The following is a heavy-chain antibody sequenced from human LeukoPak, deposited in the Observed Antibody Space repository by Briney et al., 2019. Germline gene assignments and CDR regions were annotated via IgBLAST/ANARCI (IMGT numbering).Heavy chain of an antibody. D-gene: IGHD1/OR15-1a*01. Sequence: SETLSLTCAVYGGSFSDYYWSWIRQSPGKGLEWIGYVYYNGITNYNPSLKSRVSISLDTSKNQFSLRLNSVTAAETAVYYCASQLGGTTFYWGQGTLVTVSS. CDR2: VYYNGIT. CDR1: GGSFSDYY. V-gene: IGHV4-59*01. J-gene: IGHJ4*02. CDR3: ASQLGGTTFY.